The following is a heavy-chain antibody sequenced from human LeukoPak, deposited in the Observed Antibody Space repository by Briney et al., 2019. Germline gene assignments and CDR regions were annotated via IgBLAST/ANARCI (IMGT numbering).Heavy chain of an antibody. CDR2: ISTSGSAI. Sequence: GGSLRLSCAASGFTFSDYYMSYIRQAPGKGLEWLSYISTSGSAIYYADSVKGRFTISRDNANNSLYLQMNSLRAEDTAVYYCARVRRGGRPTDAFEIWGQGTMVTVSS. CDR3: ARVRRGGRPTDAFEI. CDR1: GFTFSDYY. V-gene: IGHV3-11*01. D-gene: IGHD4-23*01. J-gene: IGHJ3*02.